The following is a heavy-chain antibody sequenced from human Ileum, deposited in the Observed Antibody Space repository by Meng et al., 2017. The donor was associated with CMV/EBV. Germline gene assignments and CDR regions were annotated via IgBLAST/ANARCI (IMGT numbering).Heavy chain of an antibody. CDR1: GGTFSSYA. D-gene: IGHD4-17*01. CDR2: ISAYNGDT. J-gene: IGHJ4*02. V-gene: IGHV1-18*01. CDR3: ARNRADGDYNSH. Sequence: ASVKVSCKASGGTFSSYAISWVRQAPGQGLEWMGGISAYNGDTSYSQKLQGRVTMTTDTSTNTAYMELRSLRFDDTAVYYCARNRADGDYNSHWGQGTLVTVSS.